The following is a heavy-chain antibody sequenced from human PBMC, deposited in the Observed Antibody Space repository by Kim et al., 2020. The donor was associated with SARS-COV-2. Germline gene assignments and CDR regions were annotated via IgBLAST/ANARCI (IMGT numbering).Heavy chain of an antibody. D-gene: IGHD2-15*01. CDR1: GFTFSSYA. CDR3: ARDQGYCSGGSCYSLDY. Sequence: GGSLRLSCAASGFTFSSYAMHWVRQAPGKGLEWVAVISYDGSNKYYVDSVKGRFTISRDNSKNTLYLQMNSLRAEDTAVYYCARDQGYCSGGSCYSLDYWGQGTLVTVSS. J-gene: IGHJ4*02. V-gene: IGHV3-30*04. CDR2: ISYDGSNK.